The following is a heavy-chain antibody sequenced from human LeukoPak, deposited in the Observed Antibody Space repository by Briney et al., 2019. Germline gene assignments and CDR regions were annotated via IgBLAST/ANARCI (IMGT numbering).Heavy chain of an antibody. CDR1: GFTFSAYH. Sequence: GGSLRLSCASSGFTFSAYHMNWVRQAPGKGLEWVAVISYDGSNKYYADSVKGRFTISRDNSKNTLYLQMNSLRAEDTAVYYCAHSHVDTAMGPFDYWGQGTLVTVSS. J-gene: IGHJ4*02. CDR2: ISYDGSNK. V-gene: IGHV3-30*03. D-gene: IGHD5-18*01. CDR3: AHSHVDTAMGPFDY.